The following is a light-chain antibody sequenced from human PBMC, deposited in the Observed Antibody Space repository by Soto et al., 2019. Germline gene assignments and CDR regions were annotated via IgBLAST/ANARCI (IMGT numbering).Light chain of an antibody. CDR3: QQYNSYSGT. V-gene: IGKV1-5*03. CDR2: KAS. Sequence: DIQMTQTPSTLSASVGDRDTITCRASQSISSWLAWYQQKPGKAPKLLIYKASSLESGVPSRFSGSGSGTEFTLTISSLQPDDFATYYCQQYNSYSGTFGQGTNVEIK. J-gene: IGKJ1*01. CDR1: QSISSW.